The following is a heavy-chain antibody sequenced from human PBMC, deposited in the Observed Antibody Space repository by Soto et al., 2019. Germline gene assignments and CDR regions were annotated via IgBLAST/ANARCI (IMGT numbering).Heavy chain of an antibody. V-gene: IGHV3-23*01. CDR3: AKAFYSSSSVGSHYYYGMDV. CDR1: GFTFSSYA. D-gene: IGHD6-6*01. Sequence: PRLSCAASGFTFSSYAMSWVRQAPGKGLEWVSAISGSGGSTYYADSVKGRFTISRDNSKNTLYLQMNSLRAEDTAVYYCAKAFYSSSSVGSHYYYGMDVWGQGTTVTVSS. CDR2: ISGSGGST. J-gene: IGHJ6*02.